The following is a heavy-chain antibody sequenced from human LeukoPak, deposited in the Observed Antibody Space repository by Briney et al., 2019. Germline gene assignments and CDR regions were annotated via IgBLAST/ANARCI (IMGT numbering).Heavy chain of an antibody. J-gene: IGHJ3*02. CDR3: ARGLAWDAFDI. D-gene: IGHD5/OR15-5a*01. CDR2: IHSSSGSI. V-gene: IGHV3-21*01. CDR1: GFNFTNYN. Sequence: EPGGSLRLSCAASGFNFTNYNMNWVRQAPGKGLEWVSSIHSSSGSIYYADSLKGRFTISRDNAKNSLYLQMNSLRAEDTAVCYCARGLAWDAFDIWGQGTMVTVSS.